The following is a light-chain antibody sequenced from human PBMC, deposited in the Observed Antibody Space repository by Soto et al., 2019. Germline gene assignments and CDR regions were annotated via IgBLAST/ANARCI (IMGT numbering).Light chain of an antibody. J-gene: IGKJ1*01. Sequence: DIVMTQSPLSLPVTPGEPASISCRSSQSLLDSNGYNCLEWYLQKPGQSPQLLIYLGSNRASGVPDRFNGSGSGTDFTLKISRVEAEDVGVYYCMQSLQTPLTFGQGTKVEIK. CDR3: MQSLQTPLT. CDR1: QSLLDSNGYNC. V-gene: IGKV2-28*01. CDR2: LGS.